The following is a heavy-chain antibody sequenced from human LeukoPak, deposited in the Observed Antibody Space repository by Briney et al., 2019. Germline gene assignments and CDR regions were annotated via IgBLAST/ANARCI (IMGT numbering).Heavy chain of an antibody. CDR2: ISSSSSYI. V-gene: IGHV3-21*05. D-gene: IGHD2-2*01. J-gene: IGHJ6*03. CDR3: ARFRGYCRSNSFYGGRGYFYFYLEV. CDR1: GFTFSSYS. Sequence: GGSLRLSCAASGFTFSSYSMNWVRQAPGKGLEWVSYISSSSSYIYYADSVKGRFTISRDNAKNSLYLQMNSLRAEDTAVYYCARFRGYCRSNSFYGGRGYFYFYLEVWGKGATVTISS.